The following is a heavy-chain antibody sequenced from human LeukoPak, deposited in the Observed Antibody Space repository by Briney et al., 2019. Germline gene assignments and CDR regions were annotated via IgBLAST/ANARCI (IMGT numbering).Heavy chain of an antibody. Sequence: PSETLSLTCTVSGYSISSGYYWGWIRQPPGKGLEWIGIIYHSGSTYYNPSLKSRVTISVDTSKNQFSLKLSSVTAADTAVYYWARVGLPDIEFGEPDYWGQGTLVTVSS. J-gene: IGHJ4*02. V-gene: IGHV4-38-2*02. CDR2: IYHSGST. CDR1: GYSISSGYY. D-gene: IGHD3-10*01. CDR3: ARVGLPDIEFGEPDY.